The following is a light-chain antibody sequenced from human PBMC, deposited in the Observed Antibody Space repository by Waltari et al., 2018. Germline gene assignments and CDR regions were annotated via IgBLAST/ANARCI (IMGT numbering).Light chain of an antibody. CDR3: QHYGDWPPQWT. V-gene: IGKV3-15*01. CDR2: SAS. CDR1: QSVASR. Sequence: EIVMKQSPVTLSVSPGERATLSCRGSQSVASRLAWYKQTPGQAPSLLIYSASTRATGVPDRFSGSGSGTEFTLTISSLQSEDFGIYYCQHYGDWPPQWTFGQGTKVEIK. J-gene: IGKJ1*01.